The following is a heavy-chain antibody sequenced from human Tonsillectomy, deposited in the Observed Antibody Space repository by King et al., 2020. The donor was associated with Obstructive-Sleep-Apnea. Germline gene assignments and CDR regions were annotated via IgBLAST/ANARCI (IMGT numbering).Heavy chain of an antibody. D-gene: IGHD4-17*01. CDR3: ARLYGDYPMYYFDD. Sequence: QLVQSGAEVKKAGASVKVSCKASGYTFNGYQMHWVRQAPGQGLEWMGWINPNSGGTNYAQKFQGRVTMTRDTYISTAYMELSRLRSDDTAVYYCARLYGDYPMYYFDDWGQGTPVTVSS. V-gene: IGHV1-2*02. J-gene: IGHJ4*02. CDR2: INPNSGGT. CDR1: GYTFNGYQ.